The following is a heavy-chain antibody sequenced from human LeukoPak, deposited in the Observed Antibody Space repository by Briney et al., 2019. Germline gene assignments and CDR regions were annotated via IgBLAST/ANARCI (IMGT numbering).Heavy chain of an antibody. D-gene: IGHD2-2*01. CDR3: ASRLYCSNTRCRNFPFAY. V-gene: IGHV1-69*01. J-gene: IGHJ4*02. CDR1: GGTFSSYA. Sequence: SVKVSCKASGGTFSSYAINWVRQAPGQGLEGMGGIIPIFGTANYAQKFQDRVTITADDSTSTAYMELSSPRSEDTAIYYCASRLYCSNTRCRNFPFAYWGQGTLVTVSS. CDR2: IIPIFGTA.